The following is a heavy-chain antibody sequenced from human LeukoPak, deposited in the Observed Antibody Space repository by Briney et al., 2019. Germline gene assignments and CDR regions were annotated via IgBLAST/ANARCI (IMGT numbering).Heavy chain of an antibody. CDR2: IFYSGST. J-gene: IGHJ6*03. V-gene: IGHV4-39*07. CDR1: GGSISTSNYY. CDR3: ARFPNYYYYMDV. Sequence: PSETLSLTCTVSGGSISTSNYYWGWIRQPPGKGLEWIGNIFYSGSTYYSPSLRSRVTISLDTSRNQFSLKLNSVTAADTAVYYCARFPNYYYYMDVWGKGTTVTVSS.